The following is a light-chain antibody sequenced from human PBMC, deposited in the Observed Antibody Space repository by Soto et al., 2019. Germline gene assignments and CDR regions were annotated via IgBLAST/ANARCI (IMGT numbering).Light chain of an antibody. J-gene: IGLJ3*02. Sequence: QTVVTQPPSASASLGASVNLTCTLSSGHSTFDIAWHQQQPEKGPRKLMKLNSDGSHSKGDGIPDRFSGSSSGTERYLTISSLQFEDEADYYCQTWATGIRVFGGGTKLTVL. V-gene: IGLV4-69*02. CDR2: LNSDGSH. CDR1: SGHSTFD. CDR3: QTWATGIRV.